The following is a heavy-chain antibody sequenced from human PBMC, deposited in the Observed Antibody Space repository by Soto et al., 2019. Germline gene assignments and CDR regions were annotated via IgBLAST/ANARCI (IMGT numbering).Heavy chain of an antibody. CDR3: ARGGGDYNWNDAPTYYYYGMDV. CDR1: GYTFTSYY. Sequence: GASVKVSCKASGYTFTSYYMHWVRQAAGQGLEWMGIINPSGGSTSYAQKFQGRVTMTRDTSTSTVYMELSSLRSEDTAVYYCARGGGDYNWNDAPTYYYYGMDVWGQGTTVTVSS. V-gene: IGHV1-46*01. D-gene: IGHD1-20*01. J-gene: IGHJ6*02. CDR2: INPSGGST.